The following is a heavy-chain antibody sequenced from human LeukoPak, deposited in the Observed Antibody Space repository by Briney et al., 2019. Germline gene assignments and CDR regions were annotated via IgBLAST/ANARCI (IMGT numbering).Heavy chain of an antibody. Sequence: ASVKVSCTASGYTFTTYYMHWVRQAPGPRLEWMGIINPSGCSTSYAQKFQGRVTMTRDTSTSTVYMELSSLRSEDTAVYYCARESAEYYYDSSGYWNAFDIWGQGTMVTVSS. CDR3: ARESAEYYYDSSGYWNAFDI. D-gene: IGHD3-22*01. V-gene: IGHV1-46*01. J-gene: IGHJ3*02. CDR1: GYTFTTYY. CDR2: INPSGCST.